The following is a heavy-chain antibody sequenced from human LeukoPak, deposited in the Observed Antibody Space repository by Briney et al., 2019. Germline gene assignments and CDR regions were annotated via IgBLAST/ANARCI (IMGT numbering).Heavy chain of an antibody. D-gene: IGHD2-2*01. Sequence: NPSETLSLTCTVSGGSISSYYWSWIRQPPWKGLEWIGYIYYSGSTNYNPSLKSRVTISVDTSKNQFSLKLSSVTAADTAVYYCAREFTALSSEYQLLPYNWFDPWGQGTLVTVSS. CDR1: GGSISSYY. CDR2: IYYSGST. J-gene: IGHJ5*02. CDR3: AREFTALSSEYQLLPYNWFDP. V-gene: IGHV4-59*12.